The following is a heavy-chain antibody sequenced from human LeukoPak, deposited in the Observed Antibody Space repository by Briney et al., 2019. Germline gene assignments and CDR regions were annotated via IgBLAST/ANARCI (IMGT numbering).Heavy chain of an antibody. D-gene: IGHD2/OR15-2a*01. V-gene: IGHV4-34*01. CDR1: GESFSGYY. CDR3: ARVKRIYAGSFDI. Sequence: SETLSLTCAVYGESFSGYYWSWIRQPPGKGLEWSGEINHSGSTNYNPSLKSRVTISVDTSKNQFSLKLSSVTAADTAVYYCARVKRIYAGSFDIWGQGTMVTVSS. J-gene: IGHJ3*02. CDR2: INHSGST.